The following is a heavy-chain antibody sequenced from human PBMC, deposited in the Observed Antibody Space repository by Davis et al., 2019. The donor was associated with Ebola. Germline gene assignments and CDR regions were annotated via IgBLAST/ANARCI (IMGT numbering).Heavy chain of an antibody. CDR1: GGSISSGGYY. CDR3: ARDQRYYYDSSGYYEIRWFDP. V-gene: IGHV4-61*08. D-gene: IGHD3-22*01. J-gene: IGHJ5*02. CDR2: IYYSGTT. Sequence: SETLSLTCTVSGGSISSGGYYWSWIRQHPGKGLEWIGYIYYSGTTNYKPSLKSRVTISVDTSKSQFSLKLSSVTAADTAVYYCARDQRYYYDSSGYYEIRWFDPWGQGTLVTVSS.